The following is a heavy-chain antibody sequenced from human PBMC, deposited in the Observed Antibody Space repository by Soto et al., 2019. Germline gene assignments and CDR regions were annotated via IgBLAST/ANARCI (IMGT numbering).Heavy chain of an antibody. V-gene: IGHV3-49*04. J-gene: IGHJ3*01. CDR2: IRSKAYGGTT. Sequence: PGGSLRLSCTASGFTFGDYAMSWVRQAPGKGLEWVGFIRSKAYGGTTEYAASVKGRFTISRDDSKSIAYLQMNSLKTEDTAVYYCTRDRGYCSSTCYQTYAFDLWGQGTMVTVSS. CDR3: TRDRGYCSSTCYQTYAFDL. D-gene: IGHD2-2*01. CDR1: GFTFGDYA.